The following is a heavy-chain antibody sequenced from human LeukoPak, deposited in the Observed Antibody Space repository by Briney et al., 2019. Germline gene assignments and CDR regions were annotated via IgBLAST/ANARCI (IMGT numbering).Heavy chain of an antibody. D-gene: IGHD5-24*01. J-gene: IGHJ4*02. CDR1: GDSISGYY. CDR3: ARKEGRWLKQEIRY. Sequence: SETLSLTCTVSGDSISGYYWSWIRQPPGKGLEWIGYVFSSGTTNYNPSLKSRVTISVGTSKKQFSLKLNSVTAADTAVYYCARKEGRWLKQEIRYWGQGTLVTVSS. V-gene: IGHV4-59*12. CDR2: VFSSGTT.